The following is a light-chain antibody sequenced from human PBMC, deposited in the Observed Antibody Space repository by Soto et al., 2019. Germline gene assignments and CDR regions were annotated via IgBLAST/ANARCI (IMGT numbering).Light chain of an antibody. CDR1: QGIRDA. Sequence: DIQMTQSPSSLSASVGDRVTITCRASQGIRDALGWYQQKPGKVPKRLIYSASSLQNGVPSRFSGSGSETVFTLTISSLQPEDFATYFCLQHSDYPFTFGKGTRLEI. CDR2: SAS. J-gene: IGKJ2*01. V-gene: IGKV1-17*01. CDR3: LQHSDYPFT.